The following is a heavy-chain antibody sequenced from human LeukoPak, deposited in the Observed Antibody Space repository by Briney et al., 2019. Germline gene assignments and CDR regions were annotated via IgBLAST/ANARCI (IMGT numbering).Heavy chain of an antibody. CDR1: GGIFSSYA. D-gene: IGHD2-15*01. CDR3: ARDGAVGYCSGGSCLDY. CDR2: IIPILGIA. J-gene: IGHJ4*02. Sequence: SVKVSCKASGGIFSSYAISWVRQAPGQGLEWMGRIIPILGIANYAQKFQGRVTITADKSTSTAYMELSSLRSEDTAVYYCARDGAVGYCSGGSCLDYWGQGTLVTVSS. V-gene: IGHV1-69*04.